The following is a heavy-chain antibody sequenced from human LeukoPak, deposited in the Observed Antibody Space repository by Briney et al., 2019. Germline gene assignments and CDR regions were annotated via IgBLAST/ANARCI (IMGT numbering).Heavy chain of an antibody. V-gene: IGHV3-9*01. CDR2: ISWNSGSI. Sequence: GGFLRLSCAASGFTFDDYAMHWVRQAPGKGLKWVSGISWNSGSIGYADSVKGRFTISRDNAKNTLYLQMNSLRAEDTAVYYCATYSSLNRREFQYWGQGTLLTVSS. D-gene: IGHD3-22*01. CDR3: ATYSSLNRREFQY. CDR1: GFTFDDYA. J-gene: IGHJ1*01.